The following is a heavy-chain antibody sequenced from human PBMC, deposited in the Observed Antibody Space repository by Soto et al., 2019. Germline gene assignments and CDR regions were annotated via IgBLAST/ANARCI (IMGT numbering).Heavy chain of an antibody. V-gene: IGHV3-30-3*01. J-gene: IGHJ6*02. CDR1: GFTFSSYA. CDR3: ARAHRPRENYYYGMDV. D-gene: IGHD1-26*01. CDR2: ISYDGSNK. Sequence: ESGGGVVQPGRSLRLSCAASGFTFSSYAMHWVRQAPGKGLEWVAVISYDGSNKYYADSVKGRFTISRDNSKNTLYLQMNSLRAEDTAVYYCARAHRPRENYYYGMDVWGQGTTVTVSS.